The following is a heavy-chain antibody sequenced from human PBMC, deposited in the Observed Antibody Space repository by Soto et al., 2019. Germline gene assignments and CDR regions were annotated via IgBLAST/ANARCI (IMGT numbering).Heavy chain of an antibody. CDR1: GYSFTSYW. CDR3: ARFVVGIVATIGGGGLVY. J-gene: IGHJ4*02. V-gene: IGHV5-51*01. CDR2: IYPGDSDT. D-gene: IGHD5-12*01. Sequence: LGESLKISCKGSGYSFTSYWIGWVRQMPGKGLEWMGIIYPGDSDTRYSPSFQGQVTISADKSISTAYLQWSSLKASDTAMYYCARFVVGIVATIGGGGLVYWGQGTLVTVSS.